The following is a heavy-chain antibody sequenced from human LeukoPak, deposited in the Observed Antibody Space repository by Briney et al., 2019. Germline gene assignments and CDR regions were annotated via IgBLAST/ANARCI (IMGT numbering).Heavy chain of an antibody. J-gene: IGHJ4*02. V-gene: IGHV3-48*04. D-gene: IGHD3-22*01. CDR1: GFTFSSYS. Sequence: GGSLRLSCAASGFTFSSYSITWVRQAPGKGLEWVSYISSSSSTIYYADSVKGRFTISRDNAKNSLYLQMNSLRVEDTAVYYCASRSSGSINWGQGTLVTVSS. CDR3: ASRSSGSIN. CDR2: ISSSSSTI.